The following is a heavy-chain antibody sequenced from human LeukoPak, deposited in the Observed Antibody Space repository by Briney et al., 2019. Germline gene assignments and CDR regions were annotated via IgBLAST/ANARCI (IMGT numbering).Heavy chain of an antibody. Sequence: ASVKVSCKASGYTFTSYYMHWVRQAPGQGLEWMGTINPSGGSTSYAQKFQGRVTMTRDMSTSTVYMELSSLRSEDTAVYYCARDGTASGSYYYFDYWGQGTLVTVSS. V-gene: IGHV1-46*01. CDR1: GYTFTSYY. CDR2: INPSGGST. CDR3: ARDGTASGSYYYFDY. J-gene: IGHJ4*02. D-gene: IGHD1-26*01.